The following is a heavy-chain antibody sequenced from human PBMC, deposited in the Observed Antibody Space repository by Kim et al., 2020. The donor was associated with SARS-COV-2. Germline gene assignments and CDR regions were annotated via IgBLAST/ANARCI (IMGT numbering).Heavy chain of an antibody. CDR1: GGSISSGDYY. V-gene: IGHV4-30-4*01. Sequence: SETLSLTCTVSGGSISSGDYYWSWIRQPPGKGLEWIGYIYYSGSTYYNPSLKSRVTISVDTSKNQFSLKLSSVTAADTAVYYCARDHDYGDYVRGFDPWGQGTLVTVSS. D-gene: IGHD4-17*01. CDR3: ARDHDYGDYVRGFDP. J-gene: IGHJ5*02. CDR2: IYYSGST.